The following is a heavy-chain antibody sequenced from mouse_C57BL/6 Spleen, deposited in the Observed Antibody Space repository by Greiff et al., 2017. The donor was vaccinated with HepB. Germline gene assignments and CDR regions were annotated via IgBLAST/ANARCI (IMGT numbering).Heavy chain of an antibody. V-gene: IGHV1S81*02. CDR1: GYTLTSYW. D-gene: IGHD2-1*01. J-gene: IGHJ2*01. Sequence: QVQLQQPGAELVNPGASVNLSCKASGYTLTSYWMHWVKQRPGQGLEWIGEINPSNGRTNYNEKFKSKATLTVDKSSSTAYMQLSSPTSEHSAVYYCARLLINFDYWGQGTTLTVSS. CDR2: INPSNGRT. CDR3: ARLLINFDY.